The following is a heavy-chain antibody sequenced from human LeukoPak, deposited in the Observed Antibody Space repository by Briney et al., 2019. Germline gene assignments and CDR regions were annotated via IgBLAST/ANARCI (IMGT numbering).Heavy chain of an antibody. CDR1: GYTFISYY. Sequence: ASVKVSCEASGYTFISYYIHWVRQAPGQGLEWMGVINPSGGSSSYAQNFQGRVTMTRDTSTSTVYMELSSLRSEDTAVYYCARVGHITNWRNWFDPWGQGTLVTVSS. CDR2: INPSGGSS. J-gene: IGHJ5*02. CDR3: ARVGHITNWRNWFDP. D-gene: IGHD1-1*01. V-gene: IGHV1-46*01.